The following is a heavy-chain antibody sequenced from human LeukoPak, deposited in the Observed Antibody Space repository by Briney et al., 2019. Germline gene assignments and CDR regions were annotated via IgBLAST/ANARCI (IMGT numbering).Heavy chain of an antibody. Sequence: GGSLRLSCAVSGFTFSSHAMCWVRQAPGKGLEWVSTITRSGGSTYYADSVKGRFTVSRDNSKNTLYLQMNSLRAEDTAVYYCAKEDGYSYGIDYWGQGTLVTVSS. CDR1: GFTFSSHA. V-gene: IGHV3-23*01. CDR3: AKEDGYSYGIDY. J-gene: IGHJ4*02. D-gene: IGHD5-18*01. CDR2: ITRSGGST.